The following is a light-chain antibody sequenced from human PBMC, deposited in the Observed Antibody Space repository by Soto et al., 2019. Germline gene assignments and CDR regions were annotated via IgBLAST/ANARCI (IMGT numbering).Light chain of an antibody. CDR3: QQYNTYPWT. Sequence: DIQMTQSPFTLSASVGDRVTITCRASQSVSTRLAWHQQKPGKAPKVLIYDASNLETGVPSRFSGSGSGREFTLTINSLQPDDFETYYCQQYNTYPWTFGQGTKVDIK. J-gene: IGKJ1*01. CDR2: DAS. V-gene: IGKV1-5*01. CDR1: QSVSTR.